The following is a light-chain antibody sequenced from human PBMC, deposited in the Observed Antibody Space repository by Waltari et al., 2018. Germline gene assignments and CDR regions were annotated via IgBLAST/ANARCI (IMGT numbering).Light chain of an antibody. Sequence: DIKMTQSPSPGPASLGARAPITCRASQSISSWLAWYQQKPGKAPKLLIYKASSLESGVPSRFSGSGSGTEFTLTISSLQPDDFATYYCQQYNSYSRTFGQGTKVEIK. CDR2: KAS. J-gene: IGKJ1*01. V-gene: IGKV1-5*03. CDR1: QSISSW. CDR3: QQYNSYSRT.